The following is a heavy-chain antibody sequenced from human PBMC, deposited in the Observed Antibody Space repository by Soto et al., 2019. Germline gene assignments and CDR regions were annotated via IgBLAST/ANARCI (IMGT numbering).Heavy chain of an antibody. V-gene: IGHV3-30*18. CDR3: ANDYPDDYDIVYGRDV. D-gene: IGHD3-9*01. CDR2: ISYDGSNK. Sequence: QVQLVESGGGVVQPGRSLRLSCAASGFTFSSYGMHWVRQAPGKGLEWVAVISYDGSNKYYADSVKGRFTISRDNSKNTLYLQMNSLRAEDTAVYYCANDYPDDYDIVYGRDVWGHGTTFTVSS. J-gene: IGHJ6*02. CDR1: GFTFSSYG.